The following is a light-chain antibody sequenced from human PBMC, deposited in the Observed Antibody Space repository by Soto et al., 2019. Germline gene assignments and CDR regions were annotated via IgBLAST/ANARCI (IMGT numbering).Light chain of an antibody. J-gene: IGKJ1*01. CDR3: QQSYSTPPET. CDR1: QSASTF. V-gene: IGKV1-5*01. CDR2: DAS. Sequence: DIQMTQSPSTLSASVGDRVTITCRASQSASTFLAWYQQKPGQAPKLLIYDASTLQSGVPSRFSGSGSGTDFTLTISSLQPEDFATYYCQQSYSTPPETFGQGTKVDIK.